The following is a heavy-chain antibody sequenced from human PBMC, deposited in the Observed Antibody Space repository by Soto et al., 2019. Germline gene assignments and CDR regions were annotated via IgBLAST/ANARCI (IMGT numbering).Heavy chain of an antibody. CDR1: SGSISSSNW. V-gene: IGHV4-4*02. CDR3: ARILTYFWSGYPFSP. Sequence: QVQLQESGPGLVKPSGTLSLTCAVSSGSISSSNWWSWVSQPPGKGLEWIGEIYHSGSTNYNPSLKSRVTISVDKSKNQFSLKLSSVTAADTAVYYCARILTYFWSGYPFSPWGQGTLVTVSS. J-gene: IGHJ5*02. D-gene: IGHD3-3*01. CDR2: IYHSGST.